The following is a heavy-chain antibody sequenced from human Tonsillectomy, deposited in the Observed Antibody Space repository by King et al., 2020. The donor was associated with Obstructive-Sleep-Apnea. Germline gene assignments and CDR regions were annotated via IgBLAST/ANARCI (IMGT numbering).Heavy chain of an antibody. Sequence: QMQLQESGPGLVKPSETLSLTCTVSGGSISSYYWSWIRQPPGKGLEWIGYIYYSGSTNYNPSLKRRVTISVDTSKNQFSLKLSSVTAADTAVYYCARGFGELFGLFDYWGQGTLVTVSS. CDR1: GGSISSYY. CDR2: IYYSGST. D-gene: IGHD3-10*01. CDR3: ARGFGELFGLFDY. J-gene: IGHJ4*02. V-gene: IGHV4-59*08.